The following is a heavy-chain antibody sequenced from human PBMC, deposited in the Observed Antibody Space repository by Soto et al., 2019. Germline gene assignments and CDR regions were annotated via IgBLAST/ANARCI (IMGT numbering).Heavy chain of an antibody. CDR1: GGSFSGYY. J-gene: IGHJ4*02. V-gene: IGHV4-34*01. Sequence: SETLSLTCAVYGGSFSGYYWTWIRQPPGKGLEWIAEINHSGRSNSNPSLKSRVTVSVDTSKNQFSLKLSSVTAADTAVYYCARGISMTVEVQRDAPDKYFFDSWGQGTLVTVSS. D-gene: IGHD3-22*01. CDR2: INHSGRS. CDR3: ARGISMTVEVQRDAPDKYFFDS.